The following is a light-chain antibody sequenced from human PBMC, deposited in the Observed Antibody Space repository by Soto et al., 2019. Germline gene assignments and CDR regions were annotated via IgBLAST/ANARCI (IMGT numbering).Light chain of an antibody. CDR2: AAS. CDR3: QQSYSTPRT. V-gene: IGKV1-39*01. CDR1: QSISSY. J-gene: IGKJ1*01. Sequence: DIQMTQSPSSLSASVGYRVTITWRASQSISSYLNWYQQKPGKAPKLLIYAASSLQSGVPSRFSGSGSGTDFTHTISSLQPEDFATYYCQQSYSTPRTFGQGTKVDIK.